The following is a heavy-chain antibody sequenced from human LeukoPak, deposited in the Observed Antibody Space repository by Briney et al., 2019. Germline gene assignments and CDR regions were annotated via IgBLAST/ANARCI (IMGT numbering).Heavy chain of an antibody. V-gene: IGHV3-74*01. CDR2: INSDGSST. CDR1: GFTFSSYW. D-gene: IGHD4-17*01. Sequence: GGSLRLSCAASGFTFSSYWMHWVRQAPGKGLVWVSRINSDGSSTSYADSVEGRFTISRDNAKNTLYLQMNSLRAEDTAVYYCMSYDYGDSANWFDPWGQGTLVTVSS. CDR3: MSYDYGDSANWFDP. J-gene: IGHJ5*02.